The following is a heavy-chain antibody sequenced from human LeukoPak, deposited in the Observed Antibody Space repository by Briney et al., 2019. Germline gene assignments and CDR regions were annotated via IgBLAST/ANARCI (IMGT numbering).Heavy chain of an antibody. Sequence: SETLSLTCAVSGYSISSYNYWVWIRQPPGQGLEWTGGIYHSGSTYYNPSLKSRVTMSVDTSKNQFSLKLSSVTAADTAVYYCASAPRDSSSSNYMRRFDYWGQGTLVTVSS. CDR3: ASAPRDSSSSNYMRRFDY. J-gene: IGHJ4*02. V-gene: IGHV4-38-2*01. D-gene: IGHD3-22*01. CDR2: IYHSGST. CDR1: GYSISSYNY.